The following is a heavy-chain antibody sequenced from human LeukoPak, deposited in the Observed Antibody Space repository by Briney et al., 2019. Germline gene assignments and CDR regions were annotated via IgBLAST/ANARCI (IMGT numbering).Heavy chain of an antibody. Sequence: ASVKDSCKASGYTFTTYGFSWVRQAPGQGLEWMGWISAYNGNTNYAQKLQGRLTLTTDTSTSTAYMELRSLRSDDTAVYYCARDHSSSGQLFDYWGQGTLVTVSS. CDR3: ARDHSSSGQLFDY. D-gene: IGHD6-13*01. V-gene: IGHV1-18*01. CDR1: GYTFTTYG. CDR2: ISAYNGNT. J-gene: IGHJ4*02.